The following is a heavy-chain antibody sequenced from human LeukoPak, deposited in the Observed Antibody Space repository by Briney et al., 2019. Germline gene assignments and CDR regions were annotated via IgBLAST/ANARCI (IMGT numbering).Heavy chain of an antibody. J-gene: IGHJ4*02. CDR2: IIPILGIA. D-gene: IGHD5-12*01. V-gene: IGHV1-69*04. Sequence: SVKVSCKASGGTFSSYAISWVRQAPGQELEWMGRIIPILGIANYAQKFQGRVTITADKSTSTAYMELSSLRSEDTAVYYCARDLFQGYSGYEKYYFDYWGQGTLVTVSS. CDR3: ARDLFQGYSGYEKYYFDY. CDR1: GGTFSSYA.